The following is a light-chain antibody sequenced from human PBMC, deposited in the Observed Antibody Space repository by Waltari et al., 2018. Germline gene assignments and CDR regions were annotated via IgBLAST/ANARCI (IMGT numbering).Light chain of an antibody. J-gene: IGLJ3*02. CDR1: SSNLGAGYA. CDR2: CNN. V-gene: IGLV1-40*01. Sequence: QSVMTQPPSVSGAPGQRVTISCTGSSSNLGAGYAVHLYQQLPGTAPKVLIYCNNIPPSGVPDRFSASRSGTSASLASTGVQSEDEADYYCQSYDRSLTGLFGGGTKLTVL. CDR3: QSYDRSLTGL.